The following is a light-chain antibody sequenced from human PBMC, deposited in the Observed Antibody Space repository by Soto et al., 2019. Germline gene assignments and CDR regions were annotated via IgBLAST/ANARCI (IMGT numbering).Light chain of an antibody. CDR1: QDVRDN. V-gene: IGKV1-17*01. CDR3: QHYNSYSEA. Sequence: DIQMTQSPSSLSASVGDRVTITCRASQDVRDNLGWYQQKPGTAPKRLIYAASTLQSGVPSRFSGSGSRTEFTLTISSLQPDDFATYYCQHYNSYSEAFGQGTKVDIK. J-gene: IGKJ1*01. CDR2: AAS.